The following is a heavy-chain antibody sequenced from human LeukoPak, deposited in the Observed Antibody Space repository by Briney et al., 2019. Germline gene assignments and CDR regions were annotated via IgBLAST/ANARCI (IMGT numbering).Heavy chain of an antibody. D-gene: IGHD3-10*01. J-gene: IGHJ4*02. CDR3: AKAPHSYSWFGEFDVFYYFDY. V-gene: IGHV3-23*01. CDR1: GFTFSSYA. Sequence: PGGSLRLSCAASGFTFSSYAMSWVRQAPGKGLEWVSAISGSGGSTYYADSVKGRFTISRDNSKNTLYLQMNSLRAEDTAVYYCAKAPHSYSWFGEFDVFYYFDYWGQGTLVTVSS. CDR2: ISGSGGST.